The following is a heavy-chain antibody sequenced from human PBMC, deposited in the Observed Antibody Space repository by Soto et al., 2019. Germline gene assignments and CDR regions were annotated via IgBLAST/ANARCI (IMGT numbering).Heavy chain of an antibody. CDR3: AKLERFLEWLEDD. CDR1: GFTFSSYA. Sequence: GGSLRLSCAACGFTFSSYAMRWVRQAPGKGLEWVSAISGSGGSTYYADSVKGRFTISRDNSKNTLYLQMNSLRAEDTAVYYCAKLERFLEWLEDDWGQGTLVTVPS. D-gene: IGHD3-3*01. V-gene: IGHV3-23*01. CDR2: ISGSGGST. J-gene: IGHJ4*02.